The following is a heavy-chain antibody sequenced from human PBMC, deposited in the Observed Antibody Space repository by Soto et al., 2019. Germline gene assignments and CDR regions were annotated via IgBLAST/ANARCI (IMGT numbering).Heavy chain of an antibody. CDR2: IKQGGSKQ. CDR3: ARDGPYDSSGYAFVY. Sequence: GGSLRLSCAASGFSFSSFWMSWVRQAPGKGLEWVANIKQGGSKQYYVDSMKGRFTISRDNAKNSLYLQMNSLRAEDTAVYYCARDGPYDSSGYAFVYWGQGTLVTVSS. D-gene: IGHD3-22*01. J-gene: IGHJ4*02. V-gene: IGHV3-7*03. CDR1: GFSFSSFW.